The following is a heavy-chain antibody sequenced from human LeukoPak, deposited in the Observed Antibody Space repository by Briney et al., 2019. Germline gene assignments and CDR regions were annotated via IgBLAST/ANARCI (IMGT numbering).Heavy chain of an antibody. D-gene: IGHD6-13*01. Sequence: PSETLSLTCTVSGGSISSDYWSWIRQPPGKGLEWIGYIYYSGSTNYNPSLKSRVTISVDTSKNQFSLKLSSVTAADTAVYYCASSLSRQLVPLFDYWGQGTLVTVSS. V-gene: IGHV4-59*12. CDR3: ASSLSRQLVPLFDY. CDR2: IYYSGST. J-gene: IGHJ4*02. CDR1: GGSISSDY.